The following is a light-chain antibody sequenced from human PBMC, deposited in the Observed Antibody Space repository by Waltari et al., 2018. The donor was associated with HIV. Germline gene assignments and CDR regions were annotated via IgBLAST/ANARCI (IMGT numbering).Light chain of an antibody. CDR3: QQYNNWPPEKLT. CDR2: GAS. Sequence: TVMTQSPATLSVSPGERATLSCRASQSVGSNLAWYQKQPGQAPRLLIYGASTRATGSPARFSCSGAGTEFTLTISSLQSEDFAVYYCQQYNNWPPEKLTFGGGTKVEIK. J-gene: IGKJ4*01. V-gene: IGKV3-15*01. CDR1: QSVGSN.